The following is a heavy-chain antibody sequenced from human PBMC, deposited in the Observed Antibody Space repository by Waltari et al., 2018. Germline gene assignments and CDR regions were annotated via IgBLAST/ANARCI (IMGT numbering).Heavy chain of an antibody. CDR1: GYTFTGYY. D-gene: IGHD5-18*01. CDR3: AREIGYSYSHGWGSEDY. CDR2: INPNSGGT. Sequence: QVQLVQSGAEVKKPGASVKVSCKASGYTFTGYYMHWVRQAPGQGLEWMGWINPNSGGTNYAQKFQGRVTMTRDTSISTAYMELSRLRSDDTAVYYCAREIGYSYSHGWGSEDYLGQGTLVTVSS. J-gene: IGHJ4*02. V-gene: IGHV1-2*02.